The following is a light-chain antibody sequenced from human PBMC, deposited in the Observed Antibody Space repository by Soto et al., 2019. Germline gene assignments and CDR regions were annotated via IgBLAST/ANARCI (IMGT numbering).Light chain of an antibody. CDR3: HQRSNWPST. J-gene: IGKJ4*01. V-gene: IGKV3-11*01. CDR2: DAS. Sequence: EIVLTQSPATLSLSPGERATLSCRASQSVSRYLAWYQQKPGQAPRLLIYDASNRATGIPARFSGSGSGTDFTLTITSVGPEDFAVYYCHQRSNWPSTFGGGTKVEIK. CDR1: QSVSRY.